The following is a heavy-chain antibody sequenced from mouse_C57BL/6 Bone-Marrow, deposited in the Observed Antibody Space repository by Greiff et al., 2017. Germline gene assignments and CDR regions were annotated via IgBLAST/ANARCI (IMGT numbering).Heavy chain of an antibody. CDR1: GYTFTDYE. D-gene: IGHD4-1*01. CDR3: TRWEGFDY. J-gene: IGHJ3*01. CDR2: IDPETGGT. V-gene: IGHV1-15*01. Sequence: VQLQQSGAELVRPGASVTLSCKASGYTFTDYEMHWVKQTPVHGLEWIGAIDPETGGTAYNQKFKGKAILTADKSSSTAYMELRSLTSEDSAVYYCTRWEGFDYWGQGTLVTVSA.